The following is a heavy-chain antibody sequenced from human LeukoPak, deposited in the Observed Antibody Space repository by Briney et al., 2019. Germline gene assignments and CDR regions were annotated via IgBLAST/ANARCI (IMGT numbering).Heavy chain of an antibody. CDR2: ISSSSSYT. V-gene: IGHV3-11*06. CDR3: ARVNCSSTSCYYYYGMDV. D-gene: IGHD2-2*01. J-gene: IGHJ6*04. CDR1: GFTFSDYY. Sequence: GGSLRLSCAASGFTFSDYYMSWIRQDPGKGLEWVSYISSSSSYTNYADSVKGRFTISRDNAKNSLYLQMNSLRAEDTAVYYCARVNCSSTSCYYYYGMDVWGKGTTVTVSS.